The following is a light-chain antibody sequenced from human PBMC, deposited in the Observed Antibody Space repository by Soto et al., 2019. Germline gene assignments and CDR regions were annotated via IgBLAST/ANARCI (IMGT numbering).Light chain of an antibody. CDR1: SSDVGGYNY. CDR3: SSYTSSSTLV. Sequence: QSALTQPASVSGSPGQSITISCTGTSSDVGGYNYVSWYQQPPGKAPKLMIYDVSNRPSGVSIRFSGSKSGNTASLTISGLQAEDEADYYCSSYTSSSTLVFGGGTKFTVL. V-gene: IGLV2-14*01. CDR2: DVS. J-gene: IGLJ3*02.